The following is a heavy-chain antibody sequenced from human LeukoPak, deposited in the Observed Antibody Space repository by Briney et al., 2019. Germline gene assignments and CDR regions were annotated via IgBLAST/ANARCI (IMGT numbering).Heavy chain of an antibody. D-gene: IGHD3-16*01. CDR1: GYTLTELS. CDR2: FDPEDGET. Sequence: ASVKVSCKVSGYTLTELSMHWVRQAPGKGIVWMGGFDPEDGETIYAQKFQRRVTMTEDTSTDTAYMELSSLRSEDTVVYYCASLREFQYYFDYWGQGTLVTFSS. CDR3: ASLREFQYYFDY. J-gene: IGHJ4*02. V-gene: IGHV1-24*01.